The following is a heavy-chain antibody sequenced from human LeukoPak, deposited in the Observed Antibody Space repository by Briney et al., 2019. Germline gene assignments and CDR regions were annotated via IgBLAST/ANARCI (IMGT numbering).Heavy chain of an antibody. J-gene: IGHJ4*02. Sequence: GRSLRLSCAASGFTFSSYAMHWVRQAPGKGLEWVAVISYDGSNKYYADSVKGRFTISRDNSKNTLYLQMNSLRAEDTAVYYCARGGMINPTPVDYWGQGTLVTVSS. V-gene: IGHV3-30-3*01. CDR3: ARGGMINPTPVDY. D-gene: IGHD3-22*01. CDR1: GFTFSSYA. CDR2: ISYDGSNK.